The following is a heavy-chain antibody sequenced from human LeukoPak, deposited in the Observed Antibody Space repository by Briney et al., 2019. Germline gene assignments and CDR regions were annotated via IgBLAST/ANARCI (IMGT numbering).Heavy chain of an antibody. CDR3: AKDRYDFWSGYTRTSYYYMDV. D-gene: IGHD3-3*01. CDR1: GFTFSSYA. Sequence: PGGSLRLSCAASGFTFSSYAMSWVRQAPGKGPEWVSAISGSGGSTYYADSVKGRFTISRDNSKNTLYLQMNSLRAEDTAVYYCAKDRYDFWSGYTRTSYYYMDVWGKGTTVTVSS. J-gene: IGHJ6*03. CDR2: ISGSGGST. V-gene: IGHV3-23*01.